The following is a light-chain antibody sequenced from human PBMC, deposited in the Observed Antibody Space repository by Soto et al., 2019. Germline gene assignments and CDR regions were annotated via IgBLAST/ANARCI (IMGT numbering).Light chain of an antibody. CDR1: ISDFVVYNY. CDR2: GVS. Sequence: QSVLTQPASVSGSPGQSITISCTGTISDFVVYNYVSWYQQLPGKAPKLMIYGVSNRPSGVSNRFSGSKPGNTASLTISGLQADDEADYYCSTHTTSGALQVFGTGTKVTVL. V-gene: IGLV2-14*01. J-gene: IGLJ1*01. CDR3: STHTTSGALQV.